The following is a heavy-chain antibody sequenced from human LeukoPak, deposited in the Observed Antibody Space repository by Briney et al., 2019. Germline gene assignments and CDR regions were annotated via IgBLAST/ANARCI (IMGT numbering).Heavy chain of an antibody. Sequence: PSQTLSLTCTVSGGSISSGYYWSWIRQPPGKGLEWIGSIYHSGSTYYNPPLKSRVTISKDRSKNQFSLKLSSVTAADTALYYCARRIAVTGSFDFWGQGTLVTVSS. J-gene: IGHJ4*02. CDR2: IYHSGST. CDR1: GGSISSGYY. V-gene: IGHV4-38-2*02. CDR3: ARRIAVTGSFDF. D-gene: IGHD6-19*01.